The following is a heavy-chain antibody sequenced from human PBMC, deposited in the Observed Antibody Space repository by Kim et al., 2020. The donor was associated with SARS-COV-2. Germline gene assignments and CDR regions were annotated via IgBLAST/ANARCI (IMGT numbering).Heavy chain of an antibody. V-gene: IGHV7-4-1*02. J-gene: IGHJ4*02. CDR3: ARAGFGGYYPYYFDY. D-gene: IGHD3-22*01. Sequence: QGFTGRFVFSLDTSVSTAYLQISSLKAEDTAVYYCARAGFGGYYPYYFDYWGQGTLVTVSS.